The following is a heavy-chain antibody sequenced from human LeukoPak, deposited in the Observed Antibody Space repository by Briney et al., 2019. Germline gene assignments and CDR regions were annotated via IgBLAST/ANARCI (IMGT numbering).Heavy chain of an antibody. V-gene: IGHV4-4*07. CDR2: IYNSGST. D-gene: IGHD5-18*01. CDR1: GGSISSYY. Sequence: PSETLSLTCTVSGGSISSYYWSWIRQPAGKGLEWIGRIYNSGSTNYNPSLKSRVTISVDTSKNQFSLKLSSVTAADTAVYYCARVSDTSMSGDYFDYWGQGTLVTASS. CDR3: ARVSDTSMSGDYFDY. J-gene: IGHJ4*02.